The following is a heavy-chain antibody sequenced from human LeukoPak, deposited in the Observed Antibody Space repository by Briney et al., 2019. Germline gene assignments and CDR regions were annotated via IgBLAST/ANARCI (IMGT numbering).Heavy chain of an antibody. CDR3: ARVYYCTSTSCYGPQYYFDL. CDR1: GYTFASYY. Sequence: ASVKVSCKASGYTFASYYIHWVRQAPGQGLEWLGIINSGGGSTNYAQSFQGRVTLTRDTSTNTVYMELSSLRSEDTAVYYCARVYYCTSTSCYGPQYYFDLWGQGTLVTVSS. V-gene: IGHV1-46*03. CDR2: INSGGGST. D-gene: IGHD2-2*01. J-gene: IGHJ4*02.